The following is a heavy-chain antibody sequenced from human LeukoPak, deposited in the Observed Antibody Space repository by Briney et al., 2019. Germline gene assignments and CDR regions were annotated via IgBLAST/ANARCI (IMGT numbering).Heavy chain of an antibody. CDR3: ARRTEWLLNNLYYYYYGMDV. Sequence: ASVRVSCKTSGYTFTDYFVHWVRQAPGQGLEWMGWINPNSGGTEYAQKFLGRVTMTTDTSTSTAYMELRSLRSDDTAVYSCARRTEWLLNNLYYYYYGMDVWGQGTTVTVSS. CDR1: GYTFTDYF. V-gene: IGHV1-2*02. CDR2: INPNSGGT. D-gene: IGHD3-3*01. J-gene: IGHJ6*02.